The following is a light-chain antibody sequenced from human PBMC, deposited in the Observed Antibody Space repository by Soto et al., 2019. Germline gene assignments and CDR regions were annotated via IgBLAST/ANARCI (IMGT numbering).Light chain of an antibody. CDR2: VNN. V-gene: IGLV1-44*01. CDR3: ATWDDSRNGPV. Sequence: QSVLTQPPSASGTPGQRVTISCSGGSSNIGSNTVSWYQQLPGTAPKLVMYVNNQRSSGVPDRFSGSKSGTSASLAISGLQSEDEADYYCATWDDSRNGPVFGGGTKRTVL. J-gene: IGLJ2*01. CDR1: SSNIGSNT.